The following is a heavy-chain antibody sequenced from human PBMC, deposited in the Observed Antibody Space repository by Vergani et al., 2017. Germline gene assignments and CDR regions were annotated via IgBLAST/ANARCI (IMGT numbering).Heavy chain of an antibody. J-gene: IGHJ4*02. Sequence: QVQLQESGPGLVKPSGTLSLTCAVSGGSISSSNWWSWVRQPPGKGLEWIGEIYHSGSTNYNPSLKSRVTISVDKSKNQFSLKLSSVTAADTAVYYCAREYLAYYYGSGSSRHPAFDYWGQGTLVTVSS. D-gene: IGHD3-10*01. V-gene: IGHV4-4*02. CDR2: IYHSGST. CDR1: GGSISSSNW. CDR3: AREYLAYYYGSGSSRHPAFDY.